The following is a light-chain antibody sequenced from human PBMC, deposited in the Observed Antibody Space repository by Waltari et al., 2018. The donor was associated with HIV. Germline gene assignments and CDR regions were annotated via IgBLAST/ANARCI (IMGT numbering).Light chain of an antibody. Sequence: DIQMPQSPSSVSASVGDRVPITCRTSQSISTYLNWFQHKQGKAPILLISIASRLESGVPSRFSGSGSGTEFTVTISSLQPEDFATYYCQQSYSAPYTFGPGTKVDIK. J-gene: IGKJ3*01. CDR3: QQSYSAPYT. CDR2: IAS. CDR1: QSISTY. V-gene: IGKV1-39*01.